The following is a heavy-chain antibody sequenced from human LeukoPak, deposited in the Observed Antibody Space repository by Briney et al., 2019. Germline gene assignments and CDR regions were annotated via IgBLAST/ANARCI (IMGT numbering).Heavy chain of an antibody. CDR3: AKGVKVPLLRYFSYYMDV. D-gene: IGHD3-9*01. J-gene: IGHJ6*03. CDR1: GFTFMNYA. CDR2: ISGSGGST. Sequence: GGSLRLSCATSGFTFMNYAMSWVRQAPGKGLEWVSGISGSGGSTYYADSLKGRFTISRDNSKDTLYVQMNSLRAEDTAVYYCAKGVKVPLLRYFSYYMDVWGKGTTVTISS. V-gene: IGHV3-23*01.